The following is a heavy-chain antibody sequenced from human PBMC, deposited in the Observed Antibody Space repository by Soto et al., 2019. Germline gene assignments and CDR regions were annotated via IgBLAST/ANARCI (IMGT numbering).Heavy chain of an antibody. V-gene: IGHV4-59*02. J-gene: IGHJ4*02. D-gene: IGHD3-3*01. CDR2: TSYSGNT. CDR1: GGSVSTYY. CDR3: ARDGVGPFDH. Sequence: QVQLRESGPGLLKPSETLSLTCTISGGSVSTYYWSWIRQPPGKELEWIGLTSYSGNTNYNPSLKSRVAMAVDTSKNQFSLTLSSVTAADTAVYYCARDGVGPFDHWGQGTLVTVSS.